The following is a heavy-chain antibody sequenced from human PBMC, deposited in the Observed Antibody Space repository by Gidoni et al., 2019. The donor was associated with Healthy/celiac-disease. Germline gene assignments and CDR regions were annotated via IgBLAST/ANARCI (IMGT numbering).Heavy chain of an antibody. CDR2: IGWNSGSI. CDR3: AKDATYGSSGYTFYLDY. J-gene: IGHJ4*02. D-gene: IGHD3-22*01. Sequence: DVQLVESGGGLVQPGRSLRLSCAASGFTFDDYAMHWVRKAPGKGLEWVSGIGWNSGSIGYADSVKGRFTISRDNAKNSLYLQMNSLRAEDTALYYCAKDATYGSSGYTFYLDYWGQGTLVTVSS. CDR1: GFTFDDYA. V-gene: IGHV3-9*01.